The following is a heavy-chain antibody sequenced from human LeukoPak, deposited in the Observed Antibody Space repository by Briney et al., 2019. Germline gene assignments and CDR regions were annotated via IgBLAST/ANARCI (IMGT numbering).Heavy chain of an antibody. CDR2: ISAGGRTT. Sequence: GGSLRLPCTASGFTFSAYGMNWVRQAPGKGLEWVSYISAGGRTTFYADSVTGRFTISRDNAKNSLYLQMSSLRVEDTAVYYCASWAGNTQSDSWSGPFDYWGQGSLVTVSS. D-gene: IGHD3-3*01. J-gene: IGHJ4*02. CDR3: ASWAGNTQSDSWSGPFDY. CDR1: GFTFSAYG. V-gene: IGHV3-48*04.